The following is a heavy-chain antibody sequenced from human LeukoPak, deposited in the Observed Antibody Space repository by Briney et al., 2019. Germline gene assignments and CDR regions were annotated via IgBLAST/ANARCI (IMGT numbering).Heavy chain of an antibody. V-gene: IGHV3-21*01. J-gene: IGHJ6*03. CDR2: ISTSSSYI. Sequence: PGGSPRLSCAASGFTFNTYNMNWVRHAPGKGLERVSSISTSSSYIYYADAVKGRFTVSRDNARKSLYLEMNSLRADDTAVYYCAREVSGYRTYCYYYMDVWGKGTTVTVS. CDR3: AREVSGYRTYCYYYMDV. CDR1: GFTFNTYN. D-gene: IGHD3-22*01.